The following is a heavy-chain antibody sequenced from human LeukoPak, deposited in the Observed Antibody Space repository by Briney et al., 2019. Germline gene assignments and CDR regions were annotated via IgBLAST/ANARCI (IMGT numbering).Heavy chain of an antibody. CDR1: GGSISSGGYY. V-gene: IGHV4-31*03. Sequence: TLSLTCTVSGGSISSGGYYWGWIRQHPGKGLEWIGYIYYSGSTYYNPSLKSRVTISVDTSKNQFSLKLSSVTAADTAVYYCARSVLLWFGESTYFDYWGQGTLVTVSS. CDR3: ARSVLLWFGESTYFDY. J-gene: IGHJ4*02. CDR2: IYYSGST. D-gene: IGHD3-10*01.